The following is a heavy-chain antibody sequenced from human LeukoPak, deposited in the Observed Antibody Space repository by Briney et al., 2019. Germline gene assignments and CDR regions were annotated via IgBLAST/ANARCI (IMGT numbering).Heavy chain of an antibody. D-gene: IGHD6-19*01. Sequence: NPSETLSLTCTVSGGSISSYHWSWLRQPPGKGLEWLGNIYYCGSNNYNHSLKSRVTISVDTSKNQFSLKLSSVTAADTAVYYCARTYSSGWYRGDWFDPGGQGALVTVSS. CDR1: GGSISSYH. CDR3: ARTYSSGWYRGDWFDP. V-gene: IGHV4-59*01. J-gene: IGHJ5*02. CDR2: IYYCGSN.